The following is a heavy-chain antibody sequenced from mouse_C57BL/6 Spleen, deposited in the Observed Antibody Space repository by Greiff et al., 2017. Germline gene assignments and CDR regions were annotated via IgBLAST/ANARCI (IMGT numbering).Heavy chain of an antibody. CDR2: IYPSDSET. D-gene: IGHD2-3*01. CDR1: GYTFTSYW. V-gene: IGHV1-61*01. CDR3: ASGIYDGYCVGYFDY. Sequence: QVQLQQSGAELVRPGSSVKLSCKASGYTFTSYWMDWVKQRPGQGLEWIGNIYPSDSETHYNQKFKDKATLTVDKSSSTAYMQLSSLSSEDSTVXYCASGIYDGYCVGYFDYWGQGTTLTVSS. J-gene: IGHJ2*01.